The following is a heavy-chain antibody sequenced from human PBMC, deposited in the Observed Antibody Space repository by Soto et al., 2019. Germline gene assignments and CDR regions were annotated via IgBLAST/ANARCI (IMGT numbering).Heavy chain of an antibody. J-gene: IGHJ4*02. V-gene: IGHV3-74*01. Sequence: EVQLVESGGDLVQPGGSLRLSCAASGFTFSTYWMHWVRQAPGKGLVWVSRINTDGSTINYADSVKGRFTISRDNARKTLYLQADSLRDEDTAGDYCAIAGSFRFDYWGQGSLVTVSS. CDR2: INTDGSTI. CDR3: AIAGSFRFDY. CDR1: GFTFSTYW. D-gene: IGHD3-16*02.